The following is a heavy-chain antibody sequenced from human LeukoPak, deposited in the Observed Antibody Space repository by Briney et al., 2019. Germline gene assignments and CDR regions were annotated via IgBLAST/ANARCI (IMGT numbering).Heavy chain of an antibody. CDR2: IYYSGST. Sequence: SETLSLTCTVSGGSISNYYWSWIRQPPGKGLEWIGYIYYSGSTNYNPSLKSRVTISVDTSKNQFSLKLSSVTAADTAVYYCARVGARGYCSGGSCPRWFDPWGQGTLVTVSS. CDR1: GGSISNYY. J-gene: IGHJ5*02. V-gene: IGHV4-59*01. CDR3: ARVGARGYCSGGSCPRWFDP. D-gene: IGHD2-15*01.